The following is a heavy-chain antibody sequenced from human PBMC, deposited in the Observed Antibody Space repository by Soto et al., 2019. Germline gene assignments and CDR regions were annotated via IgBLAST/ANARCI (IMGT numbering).Heavy chain of an antibody. J-gene: IGHJ4*02. D-gene: IGHD5-12*01. CDR2: IYYSGST. V-gene: IGHV4-31*11. CDR1: GGSVSSGGYS. CDR3: AGSPGWLQFPSGYDY. Sequence: PSETLSLTCAVSGGSVSSGGYSWSWIRQPPGKGLEWIGYIYYSGSTYYNPSLKSRVTISVDTSKNQFSLKLSSVTAADTAVYYCAGSPGWLQFPSGYDYWGQGTLVTVSS.